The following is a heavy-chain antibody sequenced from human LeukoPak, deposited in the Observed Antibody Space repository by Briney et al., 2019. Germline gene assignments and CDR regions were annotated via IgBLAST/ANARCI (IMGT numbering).Heavy chain of an antibody. J-gene: IGHJ4*02. Sequence: GGSLRLSCAASGFTFSNCAMSWVRQAPGKGLEWVSAITGGGSGIYYADSMKSRFTISRDNSKNTLYLQINSLRAEDTAVYYCAKWGDYDVLTGYYVSDYWGQGTLVTVSS. CDR1: GFTFSNCA. CDR3: AKWGDYDVLTGYYVSDY. CDR2: ITGGGSGI. D-gene: IGHD3-9*01. V-gene: IGHV3-23*01.